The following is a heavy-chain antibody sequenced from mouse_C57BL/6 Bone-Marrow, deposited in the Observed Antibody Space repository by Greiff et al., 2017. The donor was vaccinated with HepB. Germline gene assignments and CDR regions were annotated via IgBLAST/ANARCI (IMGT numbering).Heavy chain of an antibody. CDR3: ASYSNYGAMDY. Sequence: EVQLQQSGPELVKPGASVKIPCKASGYTFTDYNMAWVKQSHGKSLEWIGDINPNNGGTIYNQKFKGKATLTVDKSSSTAYMELRSLTSEDTAVYYCASYSNYGAMDYWGQGTSVTVSS. V-gene: IGHV1-18*01. J-gene: IGHJ4*01. CDR2: INPNNGGT. D-gene: IGHD2-5*01. CDR1: GYTFTDYN.